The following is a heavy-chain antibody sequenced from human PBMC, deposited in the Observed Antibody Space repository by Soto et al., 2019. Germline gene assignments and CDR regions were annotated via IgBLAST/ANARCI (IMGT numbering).Heavy chain of an antibody. CDR3: TRGARGYVSY. J-gene: IGHJ4*02. CDR2: TNHRGNT. CDR1: DYLITNGYF. V-gene: IGHV4-38-2*01. Sequence: SETLSLTCVVSDYLITNGYFWGWIRQPPGKGLEWIGSTNHRGNTYSNPSLKRRITISVDTSKNQFSLNLSSVTAADSAVYFCTRGARGYVSYWGQGTLVTVSS. D-gene: IGHD2-15*01.